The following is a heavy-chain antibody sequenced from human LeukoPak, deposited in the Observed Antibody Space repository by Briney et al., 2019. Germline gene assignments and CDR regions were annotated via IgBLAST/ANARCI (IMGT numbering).Heavy chain of an antibody. CDR1: GYSFTSYW. J-gene: IGHJ4*02. Sequence: RGESLKISCKGSGYSFTSYWIGWVRQMPGKGLEWMGIIYPGDSDTRYSPSFKGQVTISADKSISTAYVQWSSLKASDTAMYYCARLSSSWYRRGIDYWGQGTLVTVSS. D-gene: IGHD6-13*01. CDR2: IYPGDSDT. CDR3: ARLSSSWYRRGIDY. V-gene: IGHV5-51*01.